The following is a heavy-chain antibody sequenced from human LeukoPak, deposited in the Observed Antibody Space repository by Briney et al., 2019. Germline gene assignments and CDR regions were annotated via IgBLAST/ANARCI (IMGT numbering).Heavy chain of an antibody. CDR2: ISYDGSNK. V-gene: IGHV3-30*04. CDR3: ARGRLGLDY. J-gene: IGHJ4*02. CDR1: GFTFSSYA. D-gene: IGHD3-9*01. Sequence: PGGSLSLSCAASGFTFSSYAMRWVRQAPGKGLEWVAVISYDGSNKYYADSVKGRFTISRDNSKNTLYLQMNSLRAEDTAVYYCARGRLGLDYWGQGTLVIVSS.